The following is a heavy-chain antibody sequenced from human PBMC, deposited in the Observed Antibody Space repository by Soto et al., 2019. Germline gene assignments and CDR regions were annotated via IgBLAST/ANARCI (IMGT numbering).Heavy chain of an antibody. V-gene: IGHV4-61*01. CDR3: AKDSRYSSGWYDY. CDR1: GGSVSSGSYY. D-gene: IGHD6-19*01. CDR2: VYYSGST. J-gene: IGHJ4*02. Sequence: SETLSLTCTVSGGSVSSGSYYRSGIRQPPGKGLEWIGFVYYSGSTNYNPSVKSRVTISVDTSKNQFSLKLSSVTAADTAVYYCAKDSRYSSGWYDYWGQGTLVTVSS.